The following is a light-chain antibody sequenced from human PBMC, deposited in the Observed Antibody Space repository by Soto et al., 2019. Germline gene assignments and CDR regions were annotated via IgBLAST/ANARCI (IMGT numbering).Light chain of an antibody. CDR1: QSVSSSY. J-gene: IGKJ1*01. CDR2: DTS. Sequence: EIVLTQSPGTLSLSPGERATLSCRASQSVSSSYLAWYQQKPGQAPRLLIYDTSSRATGIPDRFSGSGSGTDFTLAISRLEPEDFAVHYCQQCGSSPSFGQGTKVELK. V-gene: IGKV3-20*01. CDR3: QQCGSSPS.